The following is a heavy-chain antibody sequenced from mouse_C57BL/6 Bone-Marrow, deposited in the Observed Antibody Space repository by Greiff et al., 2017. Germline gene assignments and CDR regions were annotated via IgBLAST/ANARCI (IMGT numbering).Heavy chain of an antibody. D-gene: IGHD1-1*01. CDR2: INPNNGGT. J-gene: IGHJ3*01. CDR3: ATLITTVVATDY. V-gene: IGHV1-26*01. Sequence: EVQLQQPGTELVKPGASVKLSCKASGYTFTSYWMHWVKQSHGKSLEWIGDINPNNGGTSYNQKFKGKATLTVDKSSSTAYMELRSLTSEDSAVYYCATLITTVVATDYWGQGTLVTVSA. CDR1: GYTFTSYW.